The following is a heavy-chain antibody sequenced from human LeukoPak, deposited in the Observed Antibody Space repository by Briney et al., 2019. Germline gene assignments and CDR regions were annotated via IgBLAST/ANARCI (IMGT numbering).Heavy chain of an antibody. CDR2: IYSGGST. J-gene: IGHJ4*02. CDR3: ARGSEVPAVSSLLFDY. Sequence: PGGSLRLSCAASEFSVGSNYMSWVRQAPGKGLEWVPVIYSGGSTYYADSVKGRFTISRHNSKNTMYLQMNSLRAEDTAVYYCARGSEVPAVSSLLFDYWGQGTLVTVSS. CDR1: EFSVGSNY. V-gene: IGHV3-66*01. D-gene: IGHD2-2*01.